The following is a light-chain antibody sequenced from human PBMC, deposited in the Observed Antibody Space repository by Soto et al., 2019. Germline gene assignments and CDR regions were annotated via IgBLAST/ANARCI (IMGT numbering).Light chain of an antibody. CDR1: QTVSNIY. CDR2: GAF. V-gene: IGKV3-20*01. CDR3: QESPRT. Sequence: EIRLTQSPGTLSLSPGDSARLYCRASQTVSNIYLVWYQQRPGQAPRLLICGAFIRATGIPARFSGSGSGTDFTLTISRLEPEDFAVYYCQESPRTFGQGTKVDIK. J-gene: IGKJ1*01.